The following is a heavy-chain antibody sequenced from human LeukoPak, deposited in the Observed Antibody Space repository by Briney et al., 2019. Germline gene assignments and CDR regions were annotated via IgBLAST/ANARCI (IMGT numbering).Heavy chain of an antibody. CDR3: ARCYDSSGYYLTNYWYFDL. Sequence: ASVKVSCKASGGTFSSYAISWVRQAPGQGLEWMGGIIPIFGTANYAQKFQGRVTITADESTSTAYMELSSLRSEDTAVYYCARCYDSSGYYLTNYWYFDLWGRGTLVTVSS. J-gene: IGHJ2*01. D-gene: IGHD3-22*01. CDR1: GGTFSSYA. V-gene: IGHV1-69*01. CDR2: IIPIFGTA.